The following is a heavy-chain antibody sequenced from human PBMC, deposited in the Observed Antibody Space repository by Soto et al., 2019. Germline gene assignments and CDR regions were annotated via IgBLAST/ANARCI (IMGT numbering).Heavy chain of an antibody. CDR2: VYYTGTT. CDR1: GGSISSGGYY. Sequence: PSETLSLTCAVSGGSISSGGYYWSWIRQSPGKGLEWIGYVYYTGTTAYNPSLKGRAATSVDTSKNQFSLSLSSVIAADTAVYFCARLGGFYQALDTWGQGILVTVSS. D-gene: IGHD3-22*01. J-gene: IGHJ1*01. CDR3: ARLGGFYQALDT. V-gene: IGHV4-61*08.